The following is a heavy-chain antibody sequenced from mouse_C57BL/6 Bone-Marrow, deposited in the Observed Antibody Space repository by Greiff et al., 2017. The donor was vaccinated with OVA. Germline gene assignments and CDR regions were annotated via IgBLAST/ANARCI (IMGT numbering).Heavy chain of an antibody. D-gene: IGHD2-3*01. V-gene: IGHV1-47*01. CDR2: FHPYNDDT. CDR1: FYTFPPSP. CDR3: ARGGWSPYAMDY. Sequence: QVQLQQSGAELVKPGASVKMSCKASFYTFPPSPLAFLPQHPGKSLSWIGNFHPYNDDTKYNEKFKGKATLTVEKSSSTVYLELSRLTSDDSAVYYCARGGWSPYAMDYWGQGTSVTVSS. J-gene: IGHJ4*01.